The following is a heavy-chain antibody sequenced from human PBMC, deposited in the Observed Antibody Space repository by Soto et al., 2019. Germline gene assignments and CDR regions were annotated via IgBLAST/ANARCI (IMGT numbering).Heavy chain of an antibody. CDR3: ARAIRTTYGAFDI. J-gene: IGHJ3*02. D-gene: IGHD4-4*01. V-gene: IGHV6-1*01. CDR1: GDSVSSNSAA. Sequence: PXXTLSLTCAISGDSVSSNSAAWNCLRQSPSRGLEWLGRTYYRSKWYNDYAVSVKSRITINPDTSKNQFSLQLNSVTPEDTAVYYCARAIRTTYGAFDIWGQGTMVTVSS. CDR2: TYYRSKWYN.